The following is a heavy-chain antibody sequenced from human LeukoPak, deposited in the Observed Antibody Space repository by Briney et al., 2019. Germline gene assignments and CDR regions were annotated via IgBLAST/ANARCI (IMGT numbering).Heavy chain of an antibody. J-gene: IGHJ4*02. CDR2: INAGNGNT. CDR1: GYTFTSYA. D-gene: IGHD6-13*01. Sequence: ASVKVSCKASGYTFTSYAMHWVRQAPGQRLEWMGWINAGNGNTKYSQKFQGRVTITRDTSASTAYMELSSLRSEDTAVYYCARGYSSSLYSAFDYWGQGTLVTVSS. V-gene: IGHV1-3*01. CDR3: ARGYSSSLYSAFDY.